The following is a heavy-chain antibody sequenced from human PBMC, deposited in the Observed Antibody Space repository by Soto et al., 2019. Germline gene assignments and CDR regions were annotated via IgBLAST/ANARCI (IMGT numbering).Heavy chain of an antibody. D-gene: IGHD3-22*01. CDR1: GVTFSTYG. CDR3: ASYYFIVSTDGCSPCCMHF. V-gene: IGHV3-33*01. CDR2: IWYDGSNK. Sequence: GESLRHPCGASGVTFSTYGIHWVRQVPGKGLEWVAVIWYDGSNKYYADSVKGRFTISRDNPKNTLYLQMNSLRAEDTAEYYCASYYFIVSTDGCSPCCMHFCGQRTT. J-gene: IGHJ6*02.